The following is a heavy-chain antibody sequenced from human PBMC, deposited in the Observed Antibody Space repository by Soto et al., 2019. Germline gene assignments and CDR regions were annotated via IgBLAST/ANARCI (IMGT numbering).Heavy chain of an antibody. V-gene: IGHV4-59*08. Sequence: QVQLQESGPGLVKPSETLSLTCTVSGGSISSYYWSWIRQPPGKGLEWIGYIYYSGSTNYNPSLKSRFTISVDTSQNQFSLKLSSVTAADTAVYYCARRYGYSFDYWGQGTLVTVSS. J-gene: IGHJ4*02. D-gene: IGHD1-1*01. CDR1: GGSISSYY. CDR2: IYYSGST. CDR3: ARRYGYSFDY.